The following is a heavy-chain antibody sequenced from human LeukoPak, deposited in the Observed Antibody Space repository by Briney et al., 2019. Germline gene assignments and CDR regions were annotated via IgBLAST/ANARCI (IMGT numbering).Heavy chain of an antibody. CDR3: AREEGGKLGIDYYFDY. D-gene: IGHD7-27*01. V-gene: IGHV3-21*01. J-gene: IGHJ4*02. CDR1: GFTFSGYS. CDR2: ISSSSSYI. Sequence: GGSLRLSCAASGFTFSGYSMNWVRQAPGKGLEWVSSISSSSSYIYYADSVKGRFTISRDNAKNSLYLQMNSLRAEDTAVYYCAREEGGKLGIDYYFDYWGQGTLVTVSS.